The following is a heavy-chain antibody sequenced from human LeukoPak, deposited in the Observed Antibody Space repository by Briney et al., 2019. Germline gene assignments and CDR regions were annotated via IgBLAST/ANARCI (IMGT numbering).Heavy chain of an antibody. CDR3: AKEKGIYCSSIDCSPGMDV. J-gene: IGHJ6*02. Sequence: GRSLRLSCAASGFTFSSYGMHWVRQAPGKGLEWVAVIWYDGSNKYYADSVKGRFTISRDNSKNTLYLQMSSLRAEDTAVYYCAKEKGIYCSSIDCSPGMDVWGQGTTVTVSS. D-gene: IGHD2-2*01. V-gene: IGHV3-33*06. CDR2: IWYDGSNK. CDR1: GFTFSSYG.